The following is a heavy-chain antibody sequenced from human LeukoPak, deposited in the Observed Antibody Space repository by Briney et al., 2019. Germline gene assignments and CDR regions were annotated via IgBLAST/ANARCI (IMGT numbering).Heavy chain of an antibody. CDR1: GYTFTDYT. D-gene: IGHD5-12*01. CDR3: ARDRGYSGYVTDAFDI. V-gene: IGHV1-3*01. CDR2: INGGSGNT. J-gene: IGHJ3*02. Sequence: ASVKVSCKASGYTFTDYTMHWLRQAPGQRLDWMGWINGGSGNTKYSPEFQGRVTITRDTSASTAYMELSSLRSEDTAVYYCARDRGYSGYVTDAFDIWGQGTMVTVSS.